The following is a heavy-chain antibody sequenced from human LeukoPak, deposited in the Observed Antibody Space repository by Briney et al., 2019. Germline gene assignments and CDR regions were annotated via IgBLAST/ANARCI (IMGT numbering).Heavy chain of an antibody. D-gene: IGHD3-22*01. CDR2: IYPGDSDT. Sequence: GESLKISCKGSGYSFTSYWIGCVRQMPGKGLEWMGIIYPGDSDTRYSPSFQGQVTISADKSISTAYLQWSSLKASDTAMYYCARQLTYYDSSGYSFDYWGQGTLVTVSS. J-gene: IGHJ4*02. CDR1: GYSFTSYW. CDR3: ARQLTYYDSSGYSFDY. V-gene: IGHV5-51*01.